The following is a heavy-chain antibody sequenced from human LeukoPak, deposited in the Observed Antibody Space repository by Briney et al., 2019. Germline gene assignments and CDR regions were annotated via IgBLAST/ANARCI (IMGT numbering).Heavy chain of an antibody. CDR1: GGSISSYY. V-gene: IGHV4-59*01. J-gene: IGHJ5*02. Sequence: PSETLSLTCTVSGGSISSYYWSWIRQPPGKGLEWIGYIYYSGSTNYNPSLKSRVTISVDTSKNQFSLKLSSVTAADTAVYYCARDFHYYDSSGPFDPWGQGTLVTVSS. D-gene: IGHD3-22*01. CDR3: ARDFHYYDSSGPFDP. CDR2: IYYSGST.